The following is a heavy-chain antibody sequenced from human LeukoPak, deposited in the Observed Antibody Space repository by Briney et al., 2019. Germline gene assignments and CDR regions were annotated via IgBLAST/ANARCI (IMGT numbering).Heavy chain of an antibody. CDR3: ARDGSRGSYLDY. D-gene: IGHD1-26*01. Sequence: GGSLRLSCAASGFTFSSYVMHWVRQAPGKGLEWVAVISYDGSKKYYADSVKGRFTISRDNSKNTLYLQMNSLRAEDTAVYYCARDGSRGSYLDYWGQGTLVTVSS. V-gene: IGHV3-30*03. J-gene: IGHJ4*02. CDR1: GFTFSSYV. CDR2: ISYDGSKK.